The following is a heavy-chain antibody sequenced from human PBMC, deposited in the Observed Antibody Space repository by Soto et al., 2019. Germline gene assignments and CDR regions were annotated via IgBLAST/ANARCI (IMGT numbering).Heavy chain of an antibody. D-gene: IGHD3-16*01. J-gene: IGHJ4*02. CDR2: VYYSGST. V-gene: IGHV4-39*01. CDR3: ARQPRGPGYGERGLYFDH. CDR1: GGSTNSRNDY. Sequence: SETLSLTCTASGGSTNSRNDYWGWFRQPPGRGLEWIGSVYYSGSTHDNPSLQSRVSISVDTSRNQFSLNLISVTAADTAVYFCARQPRGPGYGERGLYFDHWGQGTLVTVSS.